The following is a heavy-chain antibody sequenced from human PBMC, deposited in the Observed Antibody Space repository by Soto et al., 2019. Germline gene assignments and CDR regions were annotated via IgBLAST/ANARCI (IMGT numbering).Heavy chain of an antibody. V-gene: IGHV2-5*02. CDR1: GFSLTTSGVG. D-gene: IGHD3-16*01. CDR3: AHIPNYYQYDWFDP. Sequence: QISLKESGPALVKPTQTLTLTCTFSGFSLTTSGVGVGWIRQPPGKALECLALIYWDDDKRYSPSLQSRLSITKDTSKNQVVLTTTNVDPVDTATYYCAHIPNYYQYDWFDPWGQGTLVSVSS. CDR2: IYWDDDK. J-gene: IGHJ5*02.